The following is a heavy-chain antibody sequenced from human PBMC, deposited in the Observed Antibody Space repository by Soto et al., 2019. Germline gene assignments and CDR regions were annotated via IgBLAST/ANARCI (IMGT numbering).Heavy chain of an antibody. V-gene: IGHV4-31*03. Sequence: SETLSLTCTVSGGSISSGGYYWSWIRQHPGKGLEWIGYIYYSGSTYYNPSLKSRVTISVDTSKNQFSLKLSSVTAADTAVYYCARDLFAVTMIRATKYYYYYGMDVWGQGTTVTVSS. D-gene: IGHD3-22*01. CDR3: ARDLFAVTMIRATKYYYYYGMDV. J-gene: IGHJ6*02. CDR1: GGSISSGGYY. CDR2: IYYSGST.